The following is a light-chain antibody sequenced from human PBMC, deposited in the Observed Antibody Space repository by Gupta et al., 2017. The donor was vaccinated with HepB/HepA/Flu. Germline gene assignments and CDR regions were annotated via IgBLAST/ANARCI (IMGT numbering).Light chain of an antibody. CDR3: CSYAGSSTVV. CDR1: SSDVGSSNL. Sequence: QSALTQPASVSGSPGQSITISCTGTSSDVGSSNLVSWYQQHPGKAPKLMIYEVTKRPSGVSTRFSGSKSGNTASLTISGLQAEDEADYYCCSYAGSSTVVFGGGTKLTVL. CDR2: EVT. V-gene: IGLV2-23*02. J-gene: IGLJ2*01.